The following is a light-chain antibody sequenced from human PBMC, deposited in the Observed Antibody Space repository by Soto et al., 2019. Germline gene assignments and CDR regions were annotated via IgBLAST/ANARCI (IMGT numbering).Light chain of an antibody. CDR1: KNDIGVYDF. Sequence: QSVLTQPPSASGSPGQSVTISCTGTKNDIGVYDFVSWYQHHPGKAPRLIIYEVVQRPSGVPDRFSGSIDSSSNSASLTISGLKTEDEADYYCQSFDSSNHGVFGGGTKVTVL. CDR2: EVV. J-gene: IGLJ3*02. CDR3: QSFDSSNHGV. V-gene: IGLV2-8*01.